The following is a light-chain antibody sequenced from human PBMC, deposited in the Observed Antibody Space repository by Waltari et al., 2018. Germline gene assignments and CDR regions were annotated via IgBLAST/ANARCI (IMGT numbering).Light chain of an antibody. Sequence: TQSPVTLSVSPGGRATLSCRASQGISVNLAWYQQNPGQSPRLLIYDASNRANDIPARFSGSGSGTEFALTISSLQSEDLAVYYCQQYYYWPLTFGQGTKVDIK. CDR2: DAS. V-gene: IGKV3-15*01. CDR1: QGISVN. CDR3: QQYYYWPLT. J-gene: IGKJ1*01.